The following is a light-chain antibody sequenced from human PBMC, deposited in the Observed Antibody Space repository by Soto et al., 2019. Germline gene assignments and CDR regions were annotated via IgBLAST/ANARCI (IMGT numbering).Light chain of an antibody. Sequence: EIVRTHSPATVCRSPVQISTLSCSASQTVSSKLAWYQQRPGQAPRLLIYSASSRATGIPARFSGSGSGTEFTLTISRLQSEDFAVYYCQQYNDARLTFGGGTKVDIK. J-gene: IGKJ4*01. V-gene: IGKV3-15*01. CDR2: SAS. CDR1: QTVSSK. CDR3: QQYNDARLT.